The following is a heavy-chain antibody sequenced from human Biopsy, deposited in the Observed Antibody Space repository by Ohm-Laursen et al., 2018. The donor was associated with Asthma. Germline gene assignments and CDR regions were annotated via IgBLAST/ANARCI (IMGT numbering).Heavy chain of an antibody. V-gene: IGHV3-11*01. CDR1: GFSFSDYY. CDR3: ARVFESSEWGPFYHFGLDV. CDR2: ISSSGSTT. Sequence: SLRLSCAASGFSFSDYYMTWMRQAPGKGQEWAPSISSSGSTTYPAESVKGRFTISRDNAQKSLFLQMGSLRAEDTAIYYCARVFESSEWGPFYHFGLDVWGQGTTVAVSS. J-gene: IGHJ6*02. D-gene: IGHD6-25*01.